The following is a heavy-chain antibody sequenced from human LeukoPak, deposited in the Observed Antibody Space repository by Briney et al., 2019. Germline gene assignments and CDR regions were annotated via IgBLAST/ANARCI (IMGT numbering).Heavy chain of an antibody. J-gene: IGHJ4*02. CDR2: ISGGGGDI. CDR3: ARWFGEPPNFDY. Sequence: AGGSLRLSCAASGFTFSSYAVSWVRQASGKGLEWVSSISGGGGDIFYADSVKGRFSISRDNSKNRVFLQLNSLRAEDTAMYYCARWFGEPPNFDYWGQGTLVTVSS. CDR1: GFTFSSYA. D-gene: IGHD3-10*01. V-gene: IGHV3-23*01.